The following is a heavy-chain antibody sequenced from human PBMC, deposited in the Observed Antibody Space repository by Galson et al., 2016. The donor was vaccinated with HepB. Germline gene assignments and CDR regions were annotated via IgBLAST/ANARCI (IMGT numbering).Heavy chain of an antibody. V-gene: IGHV3-23*01. D-gene: IGHD5-18*01. J-gene: IGHJ4*02. CDR2: ISGSGRGT. Sequence: SLRLSCAASGFTFSTYAMSWFRQAPGMGLEWVSVISGSGRGTYYAGSVKRRFTISSDNSKNTRYLQMTSLRAEDPAVYYCSKGYGLWDYWGQGTLVTVSS. CDR3: SKGYGLWDY. CDR1: GFTFSTYA.